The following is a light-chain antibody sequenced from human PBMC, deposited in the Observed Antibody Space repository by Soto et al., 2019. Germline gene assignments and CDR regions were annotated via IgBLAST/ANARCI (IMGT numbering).Light chain of an antibody. J-gene: IGKJ4*01. Sequence: EIVLTQSPATLSLSPGERATLSCRASQSVSRYLAWYQQKPGQAPRLLIYDASSRATGIPARFSGSGSETEFTLNITSQEPEEFAVYYCQQRSNWSATFGGGTKVE. CDR1: QSVSRY. CDR3: QQRSNWSAT. V-gene: IGKV3-11*01. CDR2: DAS.